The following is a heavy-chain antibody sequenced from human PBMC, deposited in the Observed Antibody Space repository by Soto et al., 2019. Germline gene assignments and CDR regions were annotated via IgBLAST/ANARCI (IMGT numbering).Heavy chain of an antibody. CDR1: GGSISPHY. CDR3: ARAMDSFSGGYYWVASFDY. D-gene: IGHD3-22*01. CDR2: VYYTGST. J-gene: IGHJ4*02. V-gene: IGHV4-59*11. Sequence: QVQLQDSGPGLVKPSETLSLTCAVSGGSISPHYWSWIRQSPGKGLEWIGYVYYTGSTDYNPSLKSRVSISVDTYKNQFALKLSSVPAADTAVYCCARAMDSFSGGYYWVASFDYWGQGALVTVSS.